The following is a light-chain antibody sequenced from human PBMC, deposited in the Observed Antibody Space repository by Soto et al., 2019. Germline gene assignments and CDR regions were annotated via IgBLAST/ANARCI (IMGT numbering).Light chain of an antibody. CDR3: QQYNNWPSWT. CDR2: WAS. Sequence: DIVMTQSPDSLALSLGERATINCKSSRSILSSSNNKNFLAWYQQKPGQPPRLLIYWASTRESGVPDRFSGSGSGTDFTLTISSLLSEDFAVYYCQQYNNWPSWTFGQGTKVEIK. CDR1: RSILSSSNNKNF. J-gene: IGKJ1*01. V-gene: IGKV4-1*01.